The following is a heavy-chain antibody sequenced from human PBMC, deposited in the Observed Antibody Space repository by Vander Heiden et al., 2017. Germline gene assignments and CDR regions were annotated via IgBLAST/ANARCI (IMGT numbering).Heavy chain of an antibody. J-gene: IGHJ4*02. D-gene: IGHD1-1*01. V-gene: IGHV3-30*18. CDR1: GFTFSSYS. CDR3: AKDLIGTFDY. CDR2: ISFDGSNK. Sequence: HVQLVESGGGVVQPGRSLRLSCAASGFTFSSYSMHWVRQAPGKGLEWVALISFDGSNKYYTDSVKGRFTISRDNSKNTVHLQVSSLRAEDTAVYYCAKDLIGTFDYWGQGALVTVSS.